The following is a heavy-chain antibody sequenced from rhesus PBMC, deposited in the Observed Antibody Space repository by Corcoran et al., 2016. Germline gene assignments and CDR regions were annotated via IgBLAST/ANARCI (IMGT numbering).Heavy chain of an antibody. J-gene: IGHJ4*01. V-gene: IGHV4-65*01. Sequence: QVQLQESGPGLVKPSETLSLTCAVSGGSISSSNWWSWIRQSPGKGLEWIGYNYGGSGSTSYNPSLNSRVTISTDTSKNQFSLKLSSVAAADTAVYYCARQDWNYRFDYWGQGVLVTVSS. CDR3: ARQDWNYRFDY. CDR1: GGSISSSNW. D-gene: IGHD1-26*01. CDR2: NYGGSGST.